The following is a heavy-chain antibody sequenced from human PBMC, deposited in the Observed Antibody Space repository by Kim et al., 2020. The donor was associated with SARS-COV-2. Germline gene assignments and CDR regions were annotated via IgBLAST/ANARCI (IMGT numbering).Heavy chain of an antibody. CDR1: GFTFDDYA. CDR2: ISWNSGSI. CDR3: AKDINIVATIGLDY. Sequence: GGSLRLSCAASGFTFDDYAMHWVRQAPGKGLEWVSGISWNSGSIGYADSVKGRFTISRDNAKNSLYLQMNSLRAEDTALYYCAKDINIVATIGLDYWGQGTLVTVSS. J-gene: IGHJ4*02. D-gene: IGHD5-12*01. V-gene: IGHV3-9*01.